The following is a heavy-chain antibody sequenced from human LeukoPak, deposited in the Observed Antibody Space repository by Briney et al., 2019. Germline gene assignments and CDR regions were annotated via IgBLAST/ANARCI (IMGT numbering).Heavy chain of an antibody. D-gene: IGHD2-2*01. J-gene: IGHJ4*02. Sequence: ASVKVSCTASGYRFTSYDMHWVRQAPGQGLEWMGIINPSGGSTSYAQRFQGRVAMTRDTSTTTVYMEVNTLTSEDTAVYFCARDGPTAAPFDYWGQGTLVTVSS. CDR2: INPSGGST. CDR3: ARDGPTAAPFDY. CDR1: GYRFTSYD. V-gene: IGHV1-46*01.